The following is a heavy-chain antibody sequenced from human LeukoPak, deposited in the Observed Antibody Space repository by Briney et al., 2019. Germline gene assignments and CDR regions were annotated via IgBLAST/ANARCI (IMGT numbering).Heavy chain of an antibody. V-gene: IGHV3-21*01. CDR1: GFTFSSYS. J-gene: IGHJ3*02. Sequence: GGSLRLSCAASGFTFSSYSMNWVRQAPGKGLEWVSSISSSSSYIYYADSVKGRFTISRDNAKNSLYLQMNSLRAEDTAVYYCASLRWHDAFDIWGQGTMVTVPS. D-gene: IGHD4-23*01. CDR3: ASLRWHDAFDI. CDR2: ISSSSSYI.